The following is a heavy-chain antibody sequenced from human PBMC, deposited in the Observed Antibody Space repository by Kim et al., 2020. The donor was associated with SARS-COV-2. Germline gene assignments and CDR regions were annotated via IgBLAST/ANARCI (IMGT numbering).Heavy chain of an antibody. D-gene: IGHD3-3*01. CDR1: GYSFPTSW. Sequence: GESLKISCRSSGYSFPTSWIGWVRQMPGKGLEWMGLIYCGDSDTKYSPSFQGQVTISVDNSISTAYLQWSSLEASDTAIYYCARMDFLHSFVGPQYYIDAWGRGTTVTVSS. CDR3: ARMDFLHSFVGPQYYIDA. CDR2: IYCGDSDT. V-gene: IGHV5-51*01. J-gene: IGHJ6*03.